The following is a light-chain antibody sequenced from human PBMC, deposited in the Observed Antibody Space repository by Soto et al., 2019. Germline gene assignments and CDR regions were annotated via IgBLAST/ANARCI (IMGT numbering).Light chain of an antibody. CDR1: QRISNN. Sequence: EVVMTQSPATLSVSPGERVTLSCRASQRISNNVAWYQQRPGQTPRLLIYGASTRASGVPARFSGSGFGADFTLTISGLQSEDVAIYYCQQFNYWPPWTLGQGTKVDIK. CDR2: GAS. J-gene: IGKJ1*01. CDR3: QQFNYWPPWT. V-gene: IGKV3-15*01.